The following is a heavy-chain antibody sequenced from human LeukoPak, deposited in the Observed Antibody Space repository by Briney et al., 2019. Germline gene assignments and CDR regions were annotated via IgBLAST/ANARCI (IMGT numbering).Heavy chain of an antibody. CDR2: IIPIFGIA. J-gene: IGHJ4*02. CDR1: GGTFSSYA. D-gene: IGHD6-13*01. Sequence: SVKVSCKASGGTFSSYAISWVRQAPGQGLEWMGRIIPIFGIANYAQKFQGRVTITADKSTSTAYMELSSLRSEDTAVYYCARDSGIAAAGLSPFDYWGQGTLVTVSS. V-gene: IGHV1-69*04. CDR3: ARDSGIAAAGLSPFDY.